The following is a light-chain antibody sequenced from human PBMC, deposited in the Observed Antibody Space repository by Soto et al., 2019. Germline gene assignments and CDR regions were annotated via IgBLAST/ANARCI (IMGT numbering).Light chain of an antibody. J-gene: IGLJ3*02. V-gene: IGLV2-14*01. CDR1: SSDVGGYNY. Sequence: QAVVTQPASVSGSPGQSIAISCTGTSSDVGGYNYVSWYQQHPGKAPKLMIFDVSNRPSGVSNRFSGSKSGNTASLTISGLQAEDEADYYCSSHTSSSTRVFGGGTKVTVL. CDR2: DVS. CDR3: SSHTSSSTRV.